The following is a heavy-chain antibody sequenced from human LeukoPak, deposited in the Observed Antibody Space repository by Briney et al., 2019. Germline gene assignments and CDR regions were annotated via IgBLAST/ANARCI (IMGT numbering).Heavy chain of an antibody. D-gene: IGHD2-21*02. J-gene: IGHJ4*02. CDR2: IYSVGST. CDR1: GFTVGNNY. V-gene: IGHV3-66*01. Sequence: GGSLRLSCAASGFTVGNNYVTWVRQAPGKGLEWVSIIYSVGSTHYADSVKGRFTISRDNSKNTLYLQMNSLRAEDTAIYYCAGSLAYCGGDCRLGDYWGQGTLVTVSS. CDR3: AGSLAYCGGDCRLGDY.